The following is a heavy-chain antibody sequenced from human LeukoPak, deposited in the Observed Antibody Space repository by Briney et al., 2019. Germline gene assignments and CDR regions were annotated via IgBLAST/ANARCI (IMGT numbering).Heavy chain of an antibody. CDR2: IYYTGHT. CDR1: GGSINNYY. V-gene: IGHV4-59*01. CDR3: ARVRHHCSATSCYSGNGMDV. J-gene: IGHJ6*02. Sequence: SETLSLTCTVSGGSINNYYWSWIRLPPGKGLECIGYIYYTGHTYYNPSLKSRVSISLDTSKNQFSLNLYSVTAADTAVYFCARVRHHCSATSCYSGNGMDVWGQGTTVTVSS. D-gene: IGHD2-15*01.